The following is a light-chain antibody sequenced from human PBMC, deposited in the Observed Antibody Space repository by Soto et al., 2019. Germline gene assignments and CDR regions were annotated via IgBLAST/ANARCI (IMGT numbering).Light chain of an antibody. Sequence: EIVLTQSPGTLSLSPGERATLSCRASQSVSSSYLAWYQQKPGQAPSLLIYGASSRATGIPDRFSGSESGTDFTLTINRWETEDFAVYYCQQYGSSTELTFGGGTKVDIK. CDR3: QQYGSSTELT. J-gene: IGKJ4*01. CDR2: GAS. V-gene: IGKV3-20*01. CDR1: QSVSSSY.